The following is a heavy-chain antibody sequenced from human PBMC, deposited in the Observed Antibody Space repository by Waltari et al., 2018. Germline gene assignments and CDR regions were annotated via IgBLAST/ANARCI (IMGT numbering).Heavy chain of an antibody. CDR1: GFTLRRYA. CDR2: ISYDGSNK. CDR3: ARGRDYGSGSYLLDY. V-gene: IGHV3-30-3*01. J-gene: IGHJ4*02. D-gene: IGHD3-10*01. Sequence: QVQLVESGGGVVQPGRSLGLPCAASGFTLRRYAMHWVRLATGKGLEWVAVISYDGSNKYYADSVKGRFTISRDNSKNTLYLQMNSLRAEDTAVYYCARGRDYGSGSYLLDYWGQGTLVTVSS.